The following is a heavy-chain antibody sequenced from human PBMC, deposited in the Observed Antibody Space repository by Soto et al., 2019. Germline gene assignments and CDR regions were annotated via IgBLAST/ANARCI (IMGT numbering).Heavy chain of an antibody. D-gene: IGHD6-13*01. CDR3: ASLIAAAGPPHSPRYYYGMDV. V-gene: IGHV1-69*13. CDR2: IIPIFGTA. Sequence: SVKVSCKASGGTFSNYAIAWVRQAPGQGLEWMGGIIPIFGTADYAQKFQGRVTITADESTSTAYMELSSLRSEDTAVYYCASLIAAAGPPHSPRYYYGMDVWGQGTTVTVSS. CDR1: GGTFSNYA. J-gene: IGHJ6*02.